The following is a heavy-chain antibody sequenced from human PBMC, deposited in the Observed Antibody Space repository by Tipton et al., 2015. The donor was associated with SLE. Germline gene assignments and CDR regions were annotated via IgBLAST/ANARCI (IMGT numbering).Heavy chain of an antibody. V-gene: IGHV4-38-2*02. CDR1: GYSISSGYY. D-gene: IGHD5-12*01. CDR3: ARRHYSGPFDS. CDR2: IFYTGST. J-gene: IGHJ4*02. Sequence: TLSLTCTVSGYSISSGYYWGWIWQPPGKGLEWIGSIFYTGSTYYNPSLKSRVSFSIDTSKHQFSLKLNSVTAADTAVYYCARRHYSGPFDSWGQGTLVTVSS.